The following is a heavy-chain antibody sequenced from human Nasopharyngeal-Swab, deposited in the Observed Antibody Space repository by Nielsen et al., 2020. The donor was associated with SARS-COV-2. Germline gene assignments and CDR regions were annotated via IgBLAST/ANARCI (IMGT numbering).Heavy chain of an antibody. CDR3: VRRSDLFDSRGYS. Sequence: SETLSLTCTVSGDSVTTSDYYRGWIRQPPGEGLEGIGGLLASGSSYSNPSLKSPVSISVDTSKNQFSLKLTSVTAAYTAVYYCVRRSDLFDSRGYSLGQGTLVTVSS. CDR2: LLASGSS. J-gene: IGHJ5*02. D-gene: IGHD3-22*01. V-gene: IGHV4-39*01. CDR1: GDSVTTSDYY.